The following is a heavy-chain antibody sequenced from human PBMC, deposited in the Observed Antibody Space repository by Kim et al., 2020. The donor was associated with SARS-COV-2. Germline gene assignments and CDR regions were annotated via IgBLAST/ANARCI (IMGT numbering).Heavy chain of an antibody. D-gene: IGHD1-20*01. CDR2: IYSDGRT. CDR1: GFSVSTNY. Sequence: GGSLRLSCAASGFSVSTNYMTWVRQAPGKGLEWVSVIYSDGRTYHTDAVRGRFTVSRDNSKNTLFLQMNSLRAEDAAVYYCARYRYNSKDGWTGFDYWGQGTLVIVSP. V-gene: IGHV3-53*05. CDR3: ARYRYNSKDGWTGFDY. J-gene: IGHJ4*02.